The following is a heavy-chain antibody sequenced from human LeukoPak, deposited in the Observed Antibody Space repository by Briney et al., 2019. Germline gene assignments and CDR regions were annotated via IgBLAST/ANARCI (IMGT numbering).Heavy chain of an antibody. CDR1: GGSISTRGYY. J-gene: IGHJ4*02. Sequence: SQTLSLTCTVSGGSISTRGYYWNWIRQPAGKGLEWIGRIYTSGTLNYNPSLQNRVSISVDTSKNHLSLKLTSVTAADTAVYYCARSNYGSGSYHNNWGQGTLVTVSS. V-gene: IGHV4-61*02. CDR2: IYTSGTL. D-gene: IGHD3-10*01. CDR3: ARSNYGSGSYHNN.